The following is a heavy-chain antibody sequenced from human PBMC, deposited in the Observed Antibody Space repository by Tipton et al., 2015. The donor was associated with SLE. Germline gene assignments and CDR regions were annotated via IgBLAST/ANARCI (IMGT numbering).Heavy chain of an antibody. D-gene: IGHD3-3*01. CDR2: IHFSGST. J-gene: IGHJ4*02. V-gene: IGHV4-59*01. Sequence: TLSLTCNVSGGSISRYYWSWIRQPQGKGLEWIGYIHFSGSTKYNPSLKSRVTMSVDTSRNQFSLKLSSVTAADTAVYFCAGIDGAYDQYYLDYWGQGTLVTVSS. CDR3: AGIDGAYDQYYLDY. CDR1: GGSISRYY.